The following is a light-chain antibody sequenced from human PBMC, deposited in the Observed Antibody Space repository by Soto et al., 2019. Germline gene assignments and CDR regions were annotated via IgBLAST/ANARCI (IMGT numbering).Light chain of an antibody. J-gene: IGKJ3*01. CDR3: QQRSNWPPFT. CDR1: QSVSSY. Sequence: EIVLTQSPATLSLSPGERATLSCRASQSVSSYFAWYQQKPGQAPRLLIYDASNRATGIPARFSGSGSRTDFTLTISSLEPEDFAFYYCQQRSNWPPFTFGPGTKVDIK. CDR2: DAS. V-gene: IGKV3-11*01.